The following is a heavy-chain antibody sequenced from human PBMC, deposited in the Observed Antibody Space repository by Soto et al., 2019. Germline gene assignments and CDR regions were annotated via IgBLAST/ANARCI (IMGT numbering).Heavy chain of an antibody. CDR1: GGSISSYY. V-gene: IGHV4-59*01. D-gene: IGHD3-10*02. J-gene: IGHJ5*02. Sequence: SETLSLTCTVSGGSISSYYWSWIRQPPGKGLEWIGYIYYSGSTNYNPSLKSRVTISVDTSKNQFSLKLSSVTAADTAVYYCARTLFGWRLWFDPWGQGTLVTVSS. CDR3: ARTLFGWRLWFDP. CDR2: IYYSGST.